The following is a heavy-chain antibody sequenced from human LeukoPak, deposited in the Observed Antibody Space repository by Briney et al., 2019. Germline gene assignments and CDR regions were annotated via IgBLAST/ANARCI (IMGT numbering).Heavy chain of an antibody. CDR3: ARQSTTHNWFGP. D-gene: IGHD4-11*01. Sequence: PSETLSLTCTVSGGSISTGAYYWGWLRQTPGEGLEWIGSIYYSGTTYYNPSLKSRVTMSIDTSKNQFSLNLRSVTAADTAVYYCARQSTTHNWFGPWGQGTLVTVSS. CDR1: GGSISTGAYY. J-gene: IGHJ5*02. CDR2: IYYSGTT. V-gene: IGHV4-39*01.